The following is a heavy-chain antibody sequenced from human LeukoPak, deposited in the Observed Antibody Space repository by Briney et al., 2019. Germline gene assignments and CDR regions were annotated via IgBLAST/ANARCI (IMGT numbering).Heavy chain of an antibody. J-gene: IGHJ4*02. CDR3: ASRYSSSWYRGGYFDY. V-gene: IGHV4-4*02. CDR2: IYHSGST. Sequence: SGTLSLTCAVSGGSISSSNWWSWVRQPPGKGLEWIGEIYHSGSTNYNPSLKSRVTISVDKSKNQFSLKLSSVTAADTAVYYCASRYSSSWYRGGYFDYWGQGTLVTVSS. CDR1: GGSISSSNW. D-gene: IGHD6-13*01.